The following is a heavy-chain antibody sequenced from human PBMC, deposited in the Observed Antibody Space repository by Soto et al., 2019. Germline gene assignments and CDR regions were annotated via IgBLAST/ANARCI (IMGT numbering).Heavy chain of an antibody. CDR2: IYYSGST. J-gene: IGHJ4*02. V-gene: IGHV4-39*01. Sequence: SETLSLTCTVSGGSISSSSYYWGWIRQPPGKGLEWIGSIYYSGSTYYNPSLKSRVTISVDTSKNQFSLKLSSVTAADTAVYYCARLNRSYYVVDYWGQGTLVTVSS. D-gene: IGHD1-26*01. CDR3: ARLNRSYYVVDY. CDR1: GGSISSSSYY.